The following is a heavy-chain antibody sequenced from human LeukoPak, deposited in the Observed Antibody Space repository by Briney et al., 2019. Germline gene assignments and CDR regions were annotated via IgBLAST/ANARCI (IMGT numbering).Heavy chain of an antibody. D-gene: IGHD3-16*01. CDR2: INHSGST. J-gene: IGHJ4*02. CDR1: GGSFSGYY. CDR3: ARGVGPTF. Sequence: KPSETLSLTCAVYGGSFSGYYWSWIRQPPGKGLEWIGEINHSGSTNYNPSLKSRVTISVDTSKNQFSLKLSSVTAADTAVYYCARGVGPTFWGQGTLVTVSS. V-gene: IGHV4-34*01.